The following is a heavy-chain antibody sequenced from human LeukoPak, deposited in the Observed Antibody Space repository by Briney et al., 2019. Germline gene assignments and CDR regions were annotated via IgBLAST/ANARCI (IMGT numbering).Heavy chain of an antibody. D-gene: IGHD5-24*01. CDR1: SGSISSYY. CDR2: IYTNGST. V-gene: IGHV4-4*07. Sequence: SETLSLTCTVSSGSISSYYRSWIGQPGGRGLEWIGRIYTNGSTNYNPSLKSRVTMSVDTSKNQFSLKLSSVTAADTAVYYCARAGVEMATIGGHHYYYYGVDVWGQGTTLTVSS. CDR3: ARAGVEMATIGGHHYYYYGVDV. J-gene: IGHJ6*02.